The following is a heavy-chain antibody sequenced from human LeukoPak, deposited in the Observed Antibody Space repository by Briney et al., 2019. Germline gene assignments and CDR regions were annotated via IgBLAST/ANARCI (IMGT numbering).Heavy chain of an antibody. J-gene: IGHJ6*02. CDR2: IIPILGIA. CDR1: GGTFSSYA. Sequence: VASVKVSCKASGGTFSSYAISWVRQAPGRGLEWMGRIIPILGIANYAQKFQGRVTITADKSTSTAYMELSSLRSEDTAVYYCARGSDLVAGGDTYYYYGMDVWGQGTTVTVSS. D-gene: IGHD6-19*01. V-gene: IGHV1-69*04. CDR3: ARGSDLVAGGDTYYYYGMDV.